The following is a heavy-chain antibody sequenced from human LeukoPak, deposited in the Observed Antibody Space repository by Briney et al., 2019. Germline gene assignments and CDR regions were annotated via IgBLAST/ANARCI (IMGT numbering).Heavy chain of an antibody. CDR1: GYTFTGYY. CDR3: ARDVWYSSGWYEEDY. V-gene: IGHV1-2*02. CDR2: INPNSGGT. D-gene: IGHD6-19*01. Sequence: GASVKVSCKASGYTFTGYYMHWVRQAPGQGLEGMGWINPNSGGTNYAQKFQGRVTMTRDTSISTAYMELSRLRSDDTAVYYCARDVWYSSGWYEEDYWGQGTLVTVSS. J-gene: IGHJ4*02.